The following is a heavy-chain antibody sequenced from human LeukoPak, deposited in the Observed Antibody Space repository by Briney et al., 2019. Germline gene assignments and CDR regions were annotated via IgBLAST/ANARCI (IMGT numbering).Heavy chain of an antibody. V-gene: IGHV5-51*01. D-gene: IGHD6-13*01. CDR3: ARLMDSSKLYNFDY. J-gene: IGHJ4*02. CDR2: IYPGDSDT. CDR1: GYSFTSYW. Sequence: GESLKISCQGSGYSFTSYWIGWVRQPPGKGLEWMAIIYPGDSDTRYSPSFQGQVTISADKSITTAYLQWNSLKASDTAMYYCARLMDSSKLYNFDYWGQGTLVTVSS.